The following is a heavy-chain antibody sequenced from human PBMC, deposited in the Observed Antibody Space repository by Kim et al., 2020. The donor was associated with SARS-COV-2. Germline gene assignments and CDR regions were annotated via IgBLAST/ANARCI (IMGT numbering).Heavy chain of an antibody. D-gene: IGHD3-10*01. CDR2: ISAKGTTI. CDR3: ASGWFIDY. Sequence: GGSLRLSCAASGFTFSTYEMNWVRQAPGKGLEWVSYISAKGTTIYYADSVKGRFTISRDNAKNSLYLQMNSLRAEDTAVYYCASGWFIDYWGQGTLVTVSS. CDR1: GFTFSTYE. J-gene: IGHJ4*02. V-gene: IGHV3-48*03.